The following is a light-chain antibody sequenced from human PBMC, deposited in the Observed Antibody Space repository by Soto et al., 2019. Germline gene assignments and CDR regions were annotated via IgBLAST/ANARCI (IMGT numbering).Light chain of an antibody. V-gene: IGLV2-23*02. Sequence: QSALTQPASVSGSPGQSITISCTGTSSDVGYYKFVSWYQQEPGKAPKLMIHEVDKRPSGVSSRFSGSKSGNTASLTISGLQAEDEADYYCSSYAGRSAWVFGGGTKVTVL. CDR1: SSDVGYYKF. CDR3: SSYAGRSAWV. CDR2: EVD. J-gene: IGLJ3*02.